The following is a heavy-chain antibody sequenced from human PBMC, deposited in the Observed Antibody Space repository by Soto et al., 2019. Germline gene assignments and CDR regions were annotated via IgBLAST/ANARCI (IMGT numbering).Heavy chain of an antibody. CDR3: ARIGSYYDSTGFSENAFDI. D-gene: IGHD3-10*01. V-gene: IGHV4-30-4*01. J-gene: IGHJ3*02. Sequence: QVQLQESGPGLVKASQTLSLTCTVSGDSIGSGDNYWSWIRQPPGKGLEWIGFIHSRGSTNYNPSLRSRLIMSVDTSKNQFSLTLSSVTAADTAVYYCARIGSYYDSTGFSENAFDIWGQGTMVTVSS. CDR2: IHSRGST. CDR1: GDSIGSGDNY.